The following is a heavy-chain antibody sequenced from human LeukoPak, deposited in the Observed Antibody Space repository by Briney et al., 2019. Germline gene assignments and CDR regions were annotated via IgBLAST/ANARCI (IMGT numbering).Heavy chain of an antibody. CDR3: TTDLIVVVIDAFDI. CDR2: IKSKTDGGTT. D-gene: IGHD3-22*01. CDR1: GFTFSNAW. J-gene: IGHJ3*02. V-gene: IGHV3-15*01. Sequence: GGSLRLSCAASGFTFSNAWMSWVRQAPGKGLEWVGRIKSKTDGGTTDYAAPGKGRFTISRDDSKNTLYLQMNSLKTEDTAVYYCTTDLIVVVIDAFDIWGQGTMVTVSS.